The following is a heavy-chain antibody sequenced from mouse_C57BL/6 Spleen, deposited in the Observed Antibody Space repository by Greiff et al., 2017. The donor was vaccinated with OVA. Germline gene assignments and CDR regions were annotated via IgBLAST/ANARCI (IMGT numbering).Heavy chain of an antibody. V-gene: IGHV1-39*01. CDR2: INPNYGTT. CDR1: GYSFTDYN. D-gene: IGHD1-1*01. CDR3: ARCPIYYYGSSPYYYAMDY. J-gene: IGHJ4*01. Sequence: VHVKQSGPELVKPGASVKISCKASGYSFTDYNMNWVKQSNGKSLEWIGVINPNYGTTSYNQKFKGKATLTVDQSSSTAYMQLNSLTSEDSAVYYCARCPIYYYGSSPYYYAMDYWGQGTSVTVSS.